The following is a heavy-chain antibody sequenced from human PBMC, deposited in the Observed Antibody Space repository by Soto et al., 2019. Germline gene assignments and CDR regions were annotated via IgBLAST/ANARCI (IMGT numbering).Heavy chain of an antibody. D-gene: IGHD3-16*01. CDR3: AREGKTFLYVWGRTYSFHY. CDR1: GGSISSGDYY. CDR2: IYYSGST. J-gene: IGHJ4*02. Sequence: SETLSLTCTVSGGSISSGDYYWSWIRQPPGKGLEWIGYIYYSGSTYYNPSLKSRVTISVDTSKNQFSLKLSSVTAADTAVYYCAREGKTFLYVWGRTYSFHYWCQATLVSV. V-gene: IGHV4-30-4*01.